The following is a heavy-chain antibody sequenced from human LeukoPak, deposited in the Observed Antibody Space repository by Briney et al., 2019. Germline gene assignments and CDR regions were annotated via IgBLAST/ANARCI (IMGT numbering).Heavy chain of an antibody. V-gene: IGHV3-33*05. CDR3: ARDGEGEHSYALDY. J-gene: IGHJ4*02. CDR1: GFTFSNYV. CDR2: LVYDGSHK. Sequence: GGSLRLSCAASGFTFSNYVMHWVRQAPGKGLEWVAVLVYDGSHKYYADSVKGRFTISRDNSKNTLYLQLNSLRAEDTAVYYCARDGEGEHSYALDYWGQGILATVSS. D-gene: IGHD3-16*01.